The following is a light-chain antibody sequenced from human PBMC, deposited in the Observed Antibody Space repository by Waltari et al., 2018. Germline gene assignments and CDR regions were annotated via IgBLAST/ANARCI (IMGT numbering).Light chain of an antibody. CDR1: KNIGHY. Sequence: IVLTQSPGTLSLSPGGRATLSCRASKNIGHYLAWYQQKPGQAPRLLIYGTSTRAAGIPDRFSGSGSGADFSLTITRLEPEDFAVYYCQHHVRLPATFGQGTKV. J-gene: IGKJ1*01. CDR2: GTS. CDR3: QHHVRLPAT. V-gene: IGKV3-20*01.